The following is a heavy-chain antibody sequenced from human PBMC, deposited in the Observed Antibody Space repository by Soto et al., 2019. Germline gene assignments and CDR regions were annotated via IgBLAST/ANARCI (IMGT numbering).Heavy chain of an antibody. CDR1: GGAFSSGAFA. CDR3: ATGITTTPAYIPGVFDP. J-gene: IGHJ5*02. CDR2: IYHSGTT. Sequence: PSETLSLTCTVSGGAFSSGAFAWTWIRQPPKEGLEWIGYIYHSGTTSYNPSLRSRVTISVDRSRNQFSLNLTSVTAADTAMYYCATGITTTPAYIPGVFDPWGQGTLVTVSS. D-gene: IGHD3-3*01. V-gene: IGHV4-30-2*01.